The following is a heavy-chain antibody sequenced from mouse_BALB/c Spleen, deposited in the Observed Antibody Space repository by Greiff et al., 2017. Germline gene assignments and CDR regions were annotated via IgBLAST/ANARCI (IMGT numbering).Heavy chain of an antibody. CDR2: IYPSDSYT. D-gene: IGHD1-1*01. Sequence: VQLQQSGAELVRPGASVKLSCKASGYTFTSYWINWVKQRPGQGLEWIGNIYPSDSYTNYNQKFKDKATLTVDKSSSTAYMQLSSPTSEDSAVYYCTRDYGSSYQAWFAYWGQGTLVTVSA. CDR1: GYTFTSYW. CDR3: TRDYGSSYQAWFAY. V-gene: IGHV1-69*02. J-gene: IGHJ3*01.